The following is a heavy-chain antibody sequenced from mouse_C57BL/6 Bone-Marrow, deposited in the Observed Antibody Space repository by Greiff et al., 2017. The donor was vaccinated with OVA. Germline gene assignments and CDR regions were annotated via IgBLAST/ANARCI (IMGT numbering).Heavy chain of an antibody. CDR2: INPNYGTT. J-gene: IGHJ1*03. CDR3: AFYYSSSYRYCDV. CDR1: GYSFTDYN. Sequence: EVKLMESGPELVKPGASVKISCKASGYSFTDYNMNWVKQSNGKSLEWIGVINPNYGTTSYNQKFKGKATLTVDQSSSTACMQLNSLTSEDSAVYYCAFYYSSSYRYCDVWGTGTTVTVSS. V-gene: IGHV1-39*01. D-gene: IGHD1-1*01.